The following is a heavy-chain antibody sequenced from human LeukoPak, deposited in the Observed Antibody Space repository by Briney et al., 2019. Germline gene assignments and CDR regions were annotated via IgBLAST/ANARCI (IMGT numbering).Heavy chain of an antibody. CDR3: ARDGDAFDI. Sequence: GGSLRLSCAASGFTVSSNFMSWVRQAPGKGLEWVSVIFSDGTTHYADSVKGRFTISRDNAKNTSHLQMNSLRAEDTAVYYCARDGDAFDIWGQGTMVTVSS. CDR1: GFTVSSNF. J-gene: IGHJ3*02. V-gene: IGHV3-53*01. CDR2: IFSDGTT.